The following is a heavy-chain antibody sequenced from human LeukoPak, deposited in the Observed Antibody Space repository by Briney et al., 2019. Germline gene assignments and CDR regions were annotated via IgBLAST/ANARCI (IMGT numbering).Heavy chain of an antibody. V-gene: IGHV4-31*03. CDR2: MYYSGST. CDR1: GGSISSGGYY. J-gene: IGHJ4*02. Sequence: TSETLSLTCPVSGGSISSGGYYWSWIRQHPGKGLEWIGYMYYSGSTYYTPSLKSRVTTSVDTSKNQFSLKLSSVTAADTAVYYCARGDTAMGYYFDYWGQGTLVTVSS. D-gene: IGHD5-18*01. CDR3: ARGDTAMGYYFDY.